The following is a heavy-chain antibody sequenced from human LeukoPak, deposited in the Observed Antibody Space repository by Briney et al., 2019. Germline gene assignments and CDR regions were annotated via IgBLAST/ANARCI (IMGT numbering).Heavy chain of an antibody. J-gene: IGHJ4*02. CDR3: AKDHRGYSSSWCADY. D-gene: IGHD6-13*01. V-gene: IGHV3-23*01. CDR2: ISGSGGST. Sequence: LSGGSLRLSCAASGFTFSTCSMNWVRQAPGKGLEWVSAISGSGGSTYYADSVKGRFTISRDNSKNTLYLQMNSLRAEDTAVYYCAKDHRGYSSSWCADYWGQGTLVTVSS. CDR1: GFTFSTCS.